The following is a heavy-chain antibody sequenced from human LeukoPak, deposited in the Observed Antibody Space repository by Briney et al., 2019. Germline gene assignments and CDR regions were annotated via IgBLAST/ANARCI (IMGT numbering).Heavy chain of an antibody. CDR1: GFTFSSYA. V-gene: IGHV3-23*01. J-gene: IGHJ4*02. CDR2: ISGSGGST. CDR3: ARDPKYYYDSSGHLDY. D-gene: IGHD3-22*01. Sequence: PGGSLRLSCAASGFTFSSYAMSWVRQAPGKGLEWVSAISGSGGSTYYADSVKGRFTISRDNSKNTLYLQMDSLRAEDTAVYYCARDPKYYYDSSGHLDYWGQGTLVTVSS.